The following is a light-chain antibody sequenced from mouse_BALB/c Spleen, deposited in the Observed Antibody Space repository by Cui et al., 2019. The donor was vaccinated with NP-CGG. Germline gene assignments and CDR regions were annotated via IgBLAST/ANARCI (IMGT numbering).Light chain of an antibody. CDR3: ALWYSNHWV. Sequence: QAVFTQESGPTTSPGETVTLTCRSSTGAVTTSNFANWVQEKPDHLFTGLIGGTNNRTPGVPARFSGSLIGEKAALTITGAQTEDEAIYFCALWYSNHWVFGGGTKLTVL. CDR2: GTN. CDR1: TGAVTTSNF. J-gene: IGLJ1*01. V-gene: IGLV1*01.